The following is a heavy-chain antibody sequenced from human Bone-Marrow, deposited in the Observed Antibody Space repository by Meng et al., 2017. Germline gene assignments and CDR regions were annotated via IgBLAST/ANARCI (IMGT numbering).Heavy chain of an antibody. D-gene: IGHD3-9*01. Sequence: SLKISCAASGFAFDDFAMHWVRQAPGKGLDWVSGISWNSGSIHYADSVKGRFTISRDNAKNSLYLQMNSLRVDDMALYYCAKGSYYDILTGYYFDYWGRGTLVTVSS. CDR2: ISWNSGSI. CDR1: GFAFDDFA. V-gene: IGHV3-9*03. CDR3: AKGSYYDILTGYYFDY. J-gene: IGHJ4*02.